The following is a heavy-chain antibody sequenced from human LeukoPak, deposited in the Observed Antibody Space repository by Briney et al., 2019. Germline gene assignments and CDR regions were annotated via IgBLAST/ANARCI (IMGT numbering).Heavy chain of an antibody. CDR2: INHSGST. CDR3: ARSRFRTYYFDY. J-gene: IGHJ4*02. Sequence: KASETLSLTCTVSGGSISSYYWSWIRQPPGKGLEWIGEINHSGSTNYNPSLKSRVTISVDTSKNQFSLKLSSVTAADTAVYYCARSRFRTYYFDYWGQGTLVTVSS. D-gene: IGHD3-10*01. CDR1: GGSISSYY. V-gene: IGHV4-34*01.